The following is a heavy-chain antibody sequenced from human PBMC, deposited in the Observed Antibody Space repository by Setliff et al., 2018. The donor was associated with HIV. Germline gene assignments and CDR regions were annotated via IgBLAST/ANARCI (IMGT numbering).Heavy chain of an antibody. V-gene: IGHV3-73*01. J-gene: IGHJ4*02. D-gene: IGHD4-4*01. Sequence: GGSLRLSCAASGFTFSGSAMHWVRQASGKGLEWVGRIRSKANSYATAYAASVKGRFTISRDDSKNTAYLQMNSLKTEDTAVYYCTRHDRVYRKVFDYWGQGTLVTVS. CDR3: TRHDRVYRKVFDY. CDR2: IRSKANSYAT. CDR1: GFTFSGSA.